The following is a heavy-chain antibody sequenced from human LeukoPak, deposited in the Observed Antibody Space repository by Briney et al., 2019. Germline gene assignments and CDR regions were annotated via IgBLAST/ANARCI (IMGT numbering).Heavy chain of an antibody. CDR2: ISYDGSNK. CDR3: AKRGPIYSASPGNYFDY. CDR1: GFTFSSYA. D-gene: IGHD3-10*01. J-gene: IGHJ4*02. V-gene: IGHV3-30-3*02. Sequence: PGGSLRLSCAASGFTFSSYAMHRVRQAPGKGLEWVAVISYDGSNKYYADSVKGRFTISRDNSKNTLYLQMNSLRAEDTAIYYCAKRGPIYSASPGNYFDYWGQGTLVTVSS.